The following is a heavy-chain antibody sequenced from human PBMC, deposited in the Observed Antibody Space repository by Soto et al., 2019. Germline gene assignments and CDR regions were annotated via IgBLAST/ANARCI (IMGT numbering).Heavy chain of an antibody. CDR2: ISHSSRYI. CDR3: ARDGGWDYDILTGYPMGDY. CDR1: GFTFSSYS. D-gene: IGHD3-9*01. J-gene: IGHJ4*02. V-gene: IGHV3-21*01. Sequence: GSLRLSRAASGFTFSSYSMNWVRPAPGKGPGVVSSISHSSRYINYAESVKGRFNITRDNAKNPLYLQMNSLRAEDTAVYYCARDGGWDYDILTGYPMGDYWGQGTLVTVSS.